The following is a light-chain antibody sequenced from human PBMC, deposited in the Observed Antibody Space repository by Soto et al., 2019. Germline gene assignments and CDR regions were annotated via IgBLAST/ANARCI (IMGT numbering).Light chain of an antibody. J-gene: IGKJ3*01. V-gene: IGKV2D-29*01. CDR2: EAS. CDR1: QSLLHSDGKNY. CDR3: MQCIQPPLFT. Sequence: DVVLTQTPLSLSVTPGQSASISCKSTQSLLHSDGKNYLYWYLQKPAQTPQLLIYEASKRFSGGPDRCSGSGSVTYFTLKISRVEAEDAGVYYCMQCIQPPLFTFGPGTKVDIK.